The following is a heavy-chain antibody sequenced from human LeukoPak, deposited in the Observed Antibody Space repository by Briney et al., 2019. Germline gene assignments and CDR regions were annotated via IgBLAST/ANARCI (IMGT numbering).Heavy chain of an antibody. D-gene: IGHD3-22*01. CDR2: ISYDGSNK. J-gene: IGHJ4*02. CDR3: ARDPNYYDSIGRGLGDY. Sequence: GRSLRLSCAASGFTFSSYAMHWVRQAPGNGLEWVAVISYDGSNKYYADSVKGRFTISRDNSKNTLYLQMNSLRAEDTAVYYCARDPNYYDSIGRGLGDYWGQGTLVTVSS. V-gene: IGHV3-30-3*01. CDR1: GFTFSSYA.